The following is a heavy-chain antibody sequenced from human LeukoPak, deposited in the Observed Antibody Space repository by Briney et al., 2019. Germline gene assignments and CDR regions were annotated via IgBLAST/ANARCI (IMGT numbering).Heavy chain of an antibody. V-gene: IGHV3-23*01. CDR3: AKQSTARSLGE. CDR2: ISVSGADT. J-gene: IGHJ4*02. Sequence: PGGSLRLSCAALGFPFTFAMSWVRQAPGKGLEWVSSISVSGADTYYADSVKGRFTISRDNSKNALYLRMNDLRAEDTAIYYCAKQSTARSLGEGGRGTLVTVSS. D-gene: IGHD6-6*01. CDR1: GFPFTFA.